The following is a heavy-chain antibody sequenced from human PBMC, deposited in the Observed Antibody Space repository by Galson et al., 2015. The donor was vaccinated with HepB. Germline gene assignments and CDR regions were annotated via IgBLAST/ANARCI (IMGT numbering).Heavy chain of an antibody. CDR2: IWYDGSNK. CDR1: GFTFSSYG. CDR3: ARGVPAAMSGAFDI. D-gene: IGHD2-2*01. J-gene: IGHJ3*02. V-gene: IGHV3-33*01. Sequence: SLRLSCAASGFTFSSYGMSWVRQAPAKGLEWVAVIWYDGSNKYDADSVTGRFTISRDNSKNTLYLQMNSLRAEDMAVYYCARGVPAAMSGAFDIWGQGTMVTVSS.